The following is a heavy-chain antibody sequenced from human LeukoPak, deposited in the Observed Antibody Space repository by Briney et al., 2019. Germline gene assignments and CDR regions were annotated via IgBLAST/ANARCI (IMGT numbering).Heavy chain of an antibody. CDR1: GYTFTSYY. J-gene: IGHJ4*02. CDR3: ARGRDIVVVPASFDY. V-gene: IGHV1-46*01. CDR2: INPSGGST. D-gene: IGHD2-2*01. Sequence: ASVKVSCKASGYTFTSYYMHWVRQAPGQGLEWMGIINPSGGSTIYAQKFQGRVTMTRDTSTSTVYMELSSLRSEDTAVYYCARGRDIVVVPASFDYWGQGTLVTVSS.